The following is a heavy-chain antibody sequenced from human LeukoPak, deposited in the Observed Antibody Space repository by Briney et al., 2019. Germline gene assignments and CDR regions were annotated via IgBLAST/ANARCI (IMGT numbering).Heavy chain of an antibody. CDR1: GGSFSGYY. CDR2: INHSGST. D-gene: IGHD1-26*01. CDR3: ARYSGSYYRRYFDY. V-gene: IGHV4-34*01. Sequence: SETLSLTCAVYGGSFSGYYWSWIRQPPGKGLEWIGEINHSGSTNYNPSLKSRVTISVDTSKNQFSLELSSVTAADTAVYYCARYSGSYYRRYFDYWGQGTLVTVSS. J-gene: IGHJ4*02.